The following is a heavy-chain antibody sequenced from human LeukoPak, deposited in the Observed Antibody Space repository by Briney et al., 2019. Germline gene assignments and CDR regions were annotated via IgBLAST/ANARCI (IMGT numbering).Heavy chain of an antibody. V-gene: IGHV4-34*01. D-gene: IGHD3-22*01. Sequence: SETLSLTCAVYGGSFSGYYWSWIRQPPGKGLEWIGEINHSGSTSYNPSLKSRVTISVDTSKSQFSLNLSSVTAADTAVYFCARARNYYDSSDYYYEGDAFDIWGQGTMVTVSS. CDR3: ARARNYYDSSDYYYEGDAFDI. CDR1: GGSFSGYY. CDR2: INHSGST. J-gene: IGHJ3*02.